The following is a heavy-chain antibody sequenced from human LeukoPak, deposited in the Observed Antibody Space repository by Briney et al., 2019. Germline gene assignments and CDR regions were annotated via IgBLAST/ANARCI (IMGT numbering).Heavy chain of an antibody. CDR3: ARRVGGYYHYFDY. J-gene: IGHJ4*02. CDR1: GGTFSSYA. V-gene: IGHV1-69*05. CDR2: IIPIFGTA. Sequence: SVKVSCKASGGTFSSYAISWVRQAPGQGLEWIGGIIPIFGTANYAQKFQGRVTITTDESTSTAYMELSSLRSEDTAVYYCARRVGGYYHYFDYWGQGTLVTVSS. D-gene: IGHD3-22*01.